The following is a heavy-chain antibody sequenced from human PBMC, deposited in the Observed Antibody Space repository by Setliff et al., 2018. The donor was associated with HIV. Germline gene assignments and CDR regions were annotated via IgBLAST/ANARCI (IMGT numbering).Heavy chain of an antibody. CDR1: GDSISSYY. Sequence: PSETLSLTCTVSGDSISSYYWSWIRQPPGKGLECIGHLYHSGSTHYNPSLKSRVTISVDTSKNQFSLRLNSVTAADTAVYYCARQGNIVVVTSFDYWGQGTLVTVSS. D-gene: IGHD2-21*02. J-gene: IGHJ4*02. CDR2: LYHSGST. CDR3: ARQGNIVVVTSFDY. V-gene: IGHV4-59*08.